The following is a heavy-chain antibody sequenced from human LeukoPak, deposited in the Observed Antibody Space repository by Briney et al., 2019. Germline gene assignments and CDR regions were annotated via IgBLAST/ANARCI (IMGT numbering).Heavy chain of an antibody. CDR3: AKDHY. J-gene: IGHJ4*02. V-gene: IGHV3-23*01. CDR2: TSSSDAGT. Sequence: GGTLRLSCAASGFTFSSYGMSWVRQAPGKGLEWVSATSSSDAGTYYAASVRGRFTVSRDNSKNTLYLQMNSLRAEDTAVYYCAKDHYWGQGTLVTVSS. CDR1: GFTFSSYG.